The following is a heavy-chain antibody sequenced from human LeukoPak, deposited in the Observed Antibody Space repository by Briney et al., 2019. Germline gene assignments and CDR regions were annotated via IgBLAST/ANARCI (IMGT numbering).Heavy chain of an antibody. CDR1: GYTFTSYY. J-gene: IGHJ4*02. CDR2: INPSGGST. CDR3: ARGGQVDIVATYFDS. V-gene: IGHV1-46*01. Sequence: ASVKVSCKASGYTFTSYYMHWVRQAPGQGLEWMGIINPSGGSTSYAQKFQGRVTMTRDTSTSTVYMELSSLRSEDTAVYYCARGGQVDIVATYFDSWGQGTLVTVSS. D-gene: IGHD5-12*01.